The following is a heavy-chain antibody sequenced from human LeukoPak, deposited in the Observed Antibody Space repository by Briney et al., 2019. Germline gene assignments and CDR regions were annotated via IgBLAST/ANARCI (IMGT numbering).Heavy chain of an antibody. Sequence: GGSLRLSCAASGFTFSNLWRHWVRQAPGKGLVWVSHINNDGRNTNYADSVKGRFTISRDNAKNTLYLQMNSLRSEDTGVFFCARAKYCSGGSCYGMDSGGQGTTVSASS. D-gene: IGHD2-15*01. J-gene: IGHJ6*01. CDR3: ARAKYCSGGSCYGMDS. CDR1: GFTFSNLW. V-gene: IGHV3-74*01. CDR2: INNDGRNT.